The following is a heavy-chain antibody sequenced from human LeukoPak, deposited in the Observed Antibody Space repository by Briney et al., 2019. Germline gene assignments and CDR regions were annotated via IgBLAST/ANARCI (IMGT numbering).Heavy chain of an antibody. CDR1: GFTFSSYG. V-gene: IGHV3-30*18. D-gene: IGHD3-10*01. J-gene: IGHJ4*02. CDR3: AKFGAAQDY. CDR2: ISYDGSNK. Sequence: GGSLRLPCAASGFTFSSYGMHWVRQAPGKGLEWVAVISYDGSNKYYADSVKGRFTISRDNSKNTLYLQMNSLRAEDTAVYYCAKFGAAQDYWGQGTLVTVSS.